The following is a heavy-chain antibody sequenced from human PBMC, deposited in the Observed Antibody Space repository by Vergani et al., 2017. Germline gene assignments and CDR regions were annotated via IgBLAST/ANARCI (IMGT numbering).Heavy chain of an antibody. J-gene: IGHJ4*02. CDR2: IKSKTDGGTT. V-gene: IGHV3-15*01. CDR3: ARTDYGSGSHIDY. D-gene: IGHD3-10*01. CDR1: GFTFSNAW. Sequence: EVQLVESGGGLVKPGGSLRLSCAASGFTFSNAWMSWVRQAPGKGLEWVGRIKSKTDGGTTDYAAPVKGRFTISRDDSKNTLYLQMNSLKTEDTAVYYCARTDYGSGSHIDYWGQGTLVTVSS.